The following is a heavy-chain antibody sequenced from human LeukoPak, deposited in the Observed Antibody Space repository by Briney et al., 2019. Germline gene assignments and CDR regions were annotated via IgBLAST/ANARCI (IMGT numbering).Heavy chain of an antibody. CDR3: AKDSPSLPTIPQFVP. CDR2: ISGSGAST. V-gene: IGHV3-23*01. D-gene: IGHD3-9*01. Sequence: GGSLTLSCAASGFTFSSYAMRWLRQAPGKGREWVTAISGSGASTYYADSGKGRFTISRDNSKNTLYLQMNSLRAEDTGVYYCAKDSPSLPTIPQFVPWGQGTLVTVSS. J-gene: IGHJ5*02. CDR1: GFTFSSYA.